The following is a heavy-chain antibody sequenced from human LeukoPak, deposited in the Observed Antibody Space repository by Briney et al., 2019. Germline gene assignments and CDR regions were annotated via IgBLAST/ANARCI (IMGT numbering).Heavy chain of an antibody. CDR3: ARDGVVGARRNYMDV. Sequence: GGSLRLSCAVSRFTFRDYAMSWVRQAPGKGLEWISGIVGGGYTHYADSVKGRFTISIDNSKNKLYLQMNSLRADDTAVYYCARDGVVGARRNYMDVWGKGTTVSVSS. V-gene: IGHV3-23*01. CDR2: IVGGGYT. J-gene: IGHJ6*04. CDR1: RFTFRDYA. D-gene: IGHD1-26*01.